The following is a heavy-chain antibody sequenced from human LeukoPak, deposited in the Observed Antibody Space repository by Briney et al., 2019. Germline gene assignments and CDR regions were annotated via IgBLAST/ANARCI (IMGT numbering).Heavy chain of an antibody. V-gene: IGHV3-23*01. Sequence: GGSLRLSCAASGFTFSSYAMSWVRQAPGKGLEWVSAISGSGGSTYYADSVKGRFTISRDNSKNTLYLQMNGLRAEDTAVYYCAKGRFGESNAFDIWGQGTMVTVSS. CDR2: ISGSGGST. J-gene: IGHJ3*02. D-gene: IGHD3-10*01. CDR3: AKGRFGESNAFDI. CDR1: GFTFSSYA.